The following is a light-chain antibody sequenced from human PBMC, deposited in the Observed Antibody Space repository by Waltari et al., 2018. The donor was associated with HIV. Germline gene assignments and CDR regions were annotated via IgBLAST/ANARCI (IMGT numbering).Light chain of an antibody. CDR1: TTDLVENY. Sequence: QPALTQPASVSGSPGQSLILSCSRSTTDLVENYFCWYQQHPGKAPKRLIYEATKRPSGISDRFSGSKSDGTASLTISGLRSEDEAQYFCGSWSSKGTPWVFGGGTKVTVL. V-gene: IGLV2-14*01. J-gene: IGLJ3*02. CDR3: GSWSSKGTPWV. CDR2: EAT.